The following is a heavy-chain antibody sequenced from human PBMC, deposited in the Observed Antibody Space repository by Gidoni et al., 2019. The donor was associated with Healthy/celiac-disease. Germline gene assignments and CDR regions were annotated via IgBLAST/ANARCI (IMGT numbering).Heavy chain of an antibody. J-gene: IGHJ4*02. V-gene: IGHV4-34*01. CDR1: GGSFSGYY. Sequence: QVQLQQWGAGLLKPSETLSLTCAVYGGSFSGYYWSWNRQPPGKGLEWIGEINHSGSTNYNPSLKSRVTISVDTSKNQFSLKLSSVTAADTAVYYCARGLRGLAQNAQNDYWGQGTLVTVSS. D-gene: IGHD3-9*01. CDR3: ARGLRGLAQNAQNDY. CDR2: INHSGST.